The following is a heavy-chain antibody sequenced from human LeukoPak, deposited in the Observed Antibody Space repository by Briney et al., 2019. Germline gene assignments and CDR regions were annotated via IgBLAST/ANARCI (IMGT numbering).Heavy chain of an antibody. V-gene: IGHV3-49*04. D-gene: IGHD3-10*01. CDR2: IRSKAYGGTT. CDR1: GFTFSNAW. CDR3: TRVWGPDSSVWFGETSYYMDV. Sequence: PGGSLRLSCAASGFTFSNAWMSWVRQAPGKGLEWVGFIRSKAYGGTTEYAASVKGRFTISRDDSKSIAYLQMNSLKTEDTAVYYCTRVWGPDSSVWFGETSYYMDVWGKGTTVTISS. J-gene: IGHJ6*03.